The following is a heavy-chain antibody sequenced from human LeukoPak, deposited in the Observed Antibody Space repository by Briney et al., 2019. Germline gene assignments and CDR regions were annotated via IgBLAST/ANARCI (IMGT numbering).Heavy chain of an antibody. D-gene: IGHD3-16*01. Sequence: SETLSLTRTVSGGSISSYYWSWIRQPPGKGLEWIGYIYYSGSTNYNPSLKSRVTISVDTSKDQFSLKLSSVTAADTAVYYCASWGSSAFDYWGQGTLVTVSS. CDR2: IYYSGST. J-gene: IGHJ4*02. CDR1: GGSISSYY. CDR3: ASWGSSAFDY. V-gene: IGHV4-59*01.